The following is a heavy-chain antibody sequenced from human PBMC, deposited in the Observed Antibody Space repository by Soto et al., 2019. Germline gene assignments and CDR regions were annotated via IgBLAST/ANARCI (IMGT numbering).Heavy chain of an antibody. Sequence: PGGSLRLSCAASGFTFSNAWMNWVRQKPGKRLEWVGRIKSKTDGGTTDYAAPVKGRFTISRDDSKNTLYLQMNSLKTEDTAVYYCTTVNPPFYDFWSGSGMDVWGQGTTVTVSS. CDR2: IKSKTDGGTT. D-gene: IGHD3-3*01. CDR3: TTVNPPFYDFWSGSGMDV. CDR1: GFTFSNAW. V-gene: IGHV3-15*07. J-gene: IGHJ6*02.